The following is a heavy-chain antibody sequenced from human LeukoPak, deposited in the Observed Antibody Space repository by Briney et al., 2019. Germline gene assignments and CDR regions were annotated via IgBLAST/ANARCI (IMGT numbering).Heavy chain of an antibody. J-gene: IGHJ6*02. CDR3: ARVAVTTPRYGMDV. CDR2: IYYSGST. V-gene: IGHV4-30-4*01. D-gene: IGHD4-11*01. Sequence: SETLSLTCAVYGGSFSGYYWSWIRQPPGKGLEWIGYIYYSGSTYYNPSLKSRVTISVDTSKNQFSLKLSSVTAADTAVYYCARVAVTTPRYGMDVWGQGTTVTVSS. CDR1: GGSFSGYY.